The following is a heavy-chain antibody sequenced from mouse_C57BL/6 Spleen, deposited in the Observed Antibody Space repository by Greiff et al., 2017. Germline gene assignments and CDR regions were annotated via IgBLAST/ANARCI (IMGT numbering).Heavy chain of an antibody. CDR2: IYWDDDK. CDR3: ARERDYYYGSSPWYFDV. J-gene: IGHJ1*03. CDR1: GFSLSTSGMG. D-gene: IGHD1-1*01. Sequence: QVTLKVSGPGILQSSQTLSLTCSFSGFSLSTSGMGVSWIRQPSGKGLEWLAHIYWDDDKRYNPSLKSRLTISKDTSRNQVFLKITSVDTADTATYYCARERDYYYGSSPWYFDVWGTGTTVTVSS. V-gene: IGHV8-12*01.